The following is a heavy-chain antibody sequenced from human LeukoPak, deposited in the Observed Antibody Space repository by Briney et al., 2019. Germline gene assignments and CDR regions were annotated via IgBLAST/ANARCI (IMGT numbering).Heavy chain of an antibody. CDR1: RYSIAIGYF. J-gene: IGHJ4*02. D-gene: IGHD3-10*01. Sequence: SSETLSLTCAVSRYSIAIGYFWAWIRQPPGKGLEWIWTIYHNGSTYYNPSLKSRVSISVDTSKNQYSMKLTTMIAADTAVYYCASRNGYYGSGRAYYFDYWGQGKLVTVSS. CDR2: IYHNGST. CDR3: ASRNGYYGSGRAYYFDY. V-gene: IGHV4-38-2*01.